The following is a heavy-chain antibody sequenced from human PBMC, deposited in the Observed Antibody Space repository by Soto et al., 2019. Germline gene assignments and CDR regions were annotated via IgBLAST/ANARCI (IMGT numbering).Heavy chain of an antibody. J-gene: IGHJ5*02. CDR1: GGSISSGGYY. Sequence: QVQLQESGPGLVKPSQTLSLTCTVSGGSISSGGYYWSWIRQHPGKGLEWIGYIYYSGSTYYNPSLKSRVTIXVXTXXHQLSLKLSSVTAADTAVYYCARTSYDSSGTAADPWGQGTLVTVSS. D-gene: IGHD3-22*01. CDR2: IYYSGST. V-gene: IGHV4-31*03. CDR3: ARTSYDSSGTAADP.